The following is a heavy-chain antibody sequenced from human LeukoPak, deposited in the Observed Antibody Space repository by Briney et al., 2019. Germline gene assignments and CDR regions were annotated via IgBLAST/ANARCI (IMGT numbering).Heavy chain of an antibody. D-gene: IGHD6-6*01. Sequence: GGSLRLSCAASGFTFSDYYMSWIRQAPGKGLEWVSYISSSGSTIYYADSVKGRFTISRDNAKNSLYLQMNSLRAEDTAVYYCASGGIAARLVSNWFDPWGRGTLVTVSS. CDR1: GFTFSDYY. V-gene: IGHV3-11*01. CDR3: ASGGIAARLVSNWFDP. CDR2: ISSSGSTI. J-gene: IGHJ5*02.